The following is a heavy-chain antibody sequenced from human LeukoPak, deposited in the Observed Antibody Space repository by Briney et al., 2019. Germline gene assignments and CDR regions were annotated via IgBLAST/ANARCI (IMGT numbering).Heavy chain of an antibody. Sequence: PSETLSLTCTVSGGSISSYYWSWIRQPPGKGLEWIGYIYYSGSTNYNPSLKSRVTISVDTSKNQFSLKLSSVTAADTAVYYCARAVGLWEMATITSFDYWGQGTLVTASS. V-gene: IGHV4-59*01. CDR1: GGSISSYY. CDR3: ARAVGLWEMATITSFDY. J-gene: IGHJ4*02. D-gene: IGHD5-24*01. CDR2: IYYSGST.